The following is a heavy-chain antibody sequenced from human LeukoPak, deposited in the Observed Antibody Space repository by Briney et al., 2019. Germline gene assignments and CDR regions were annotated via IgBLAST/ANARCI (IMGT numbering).Heavy chain of an antibody. Sequence: PGRSLRLSCAASGFTFSSYAMHWVRQAPGKGLEWVAVIPYDGSNKYYADSVKGRFTISRDNSKNTLYLQMNSLRAEDTAVYYCAREPRGVVVIPRFDPWGQGTLVTVSS. J-gene: IGHJ5*02. CDR1: GFTFSSYA. CDR3: AREPRGVVVIPRFDP. V-gene: IGHV3-30-3*01. D-gene: IGHD3-22*01. CDR2: IPYDGSNK.